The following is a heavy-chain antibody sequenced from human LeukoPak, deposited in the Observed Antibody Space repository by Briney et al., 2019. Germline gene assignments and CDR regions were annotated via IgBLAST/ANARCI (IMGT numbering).Heavy chain of an antibody. CDR1: GFTFSTYV. D-gene: IGHD6-6*01. CDR3: AKVTGGTSSLFDY. J-gene: IGHJ4*02. V-gene: IGHV3-23*01. CDR2: ISGSGGST. Sequence: PGGSLRLSCAASGFTFSTYVMSWVRQAPGKGLEWVSSISGSGGSTYYADSVKGRFTISRDNSKNTLYLPMKSLRAEDTAVYYCAKVTGGTSSLFDYWGQGNLVTVSS.